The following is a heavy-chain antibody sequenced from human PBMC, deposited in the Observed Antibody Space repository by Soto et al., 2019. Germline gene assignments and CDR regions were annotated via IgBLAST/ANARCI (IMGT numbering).Heavy chain of an antibody. CDR3: TKGTGLDI. CDR2: ISVSDPGT. CDR1: GFTIGSHD. Sequence: EVQLLESGGGLEQPGGSLRLSCAASGFTIGSHDMSWVRQAPGKALEWVSSISVSDPGTYSADSVKGRVTTSRDISKNTLFLQMDSMRAEDTALYYCTKGTGLDIWGQGTMVTVSS. V-gene: IGHV3-23*01. J-gene: IGHJ3*02. D-gene: IGHD6-19*01.